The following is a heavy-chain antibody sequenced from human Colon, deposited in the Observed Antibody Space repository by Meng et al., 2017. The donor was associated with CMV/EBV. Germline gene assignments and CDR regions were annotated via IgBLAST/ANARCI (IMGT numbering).Heavy chain of an antibody. J-gene: IGHJ6*02. CDR2: IAYDGSKT. V-gene: IGHV3-30*02. CDR1: GFTSTTHG. D-gene: IGHD3-9*01. Sequence: GGSLRLSCAVSGFTSTTHGMHWVRQAPGKGLKWVAFIAYDGSKTLHADSVKGRFTISRDKSNNTLYLQMNSLRPDDMAVYYCAKEFPSLKLVPYHYYAMDVWGQGTTVTVSS. CDR3: AKEFPSLKLVPYHYYAMDV.